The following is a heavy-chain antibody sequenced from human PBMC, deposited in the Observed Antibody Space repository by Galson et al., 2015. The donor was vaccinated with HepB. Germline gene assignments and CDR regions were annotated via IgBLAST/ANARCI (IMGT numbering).Heavy chain of an antibody. CDR1: GGSISSYY. Sequence: SETLSLTCTVSGGSISSYYWSWIRQPAGKGLEWIGRIYTSGSTNYNPSLKSRVTMSVDTSKNQFSLKLSSVTAADTAVYYCARDSSSSWFSSNWFDPWGQGTLVTVSS. CDR3: ARDSSSSWFSSNWFDP. V-gene: IGHV4-4*07. J-gene: IGHJ5*02. D-gene: IGHD6-13*01. CDR2: IYTSGST.